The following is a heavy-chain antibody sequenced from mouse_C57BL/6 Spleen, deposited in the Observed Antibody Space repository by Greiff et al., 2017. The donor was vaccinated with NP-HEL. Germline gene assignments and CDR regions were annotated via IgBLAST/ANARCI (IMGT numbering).Heavy chain of an antibody. Sequence: EVKLQQSVAELVRPGASVKLSSTASGFNIKNTFIHWVIQRPEKGLEWIGRIDPANGNTKYAPKFQGKATITADTSSKTAYLQLSSLTSEDTAIYNCVLQLLLGAYWGQGTLVTVSA. CDR2: IDPANGNT. D-gene: IGHD1-1*01. V-gene: IGHV14-3*01. CDR3: VLQLLLGAY. CDR1: GFNIKNTF. J-gene: IGHJ3*01.